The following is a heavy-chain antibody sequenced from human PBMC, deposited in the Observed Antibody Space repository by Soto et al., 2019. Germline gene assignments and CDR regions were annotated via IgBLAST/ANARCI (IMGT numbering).Heavy chain of an antibody. CDR1: RFTFSKYW. J-gene: IGHJ4*02. CDR3: ARDQGYLDY. D-gene: IGHD3-16*02. V-gene: IGHV3-7*01. CDR2: ISPAGSEK. Sequence: EVQLVESGGGLVQPGGSLRLSCAASRFTFSKYWMSWVRQAPGKGPEWVANISPAGSEKFYVGSVKGRFTISRDNAENSLFLQMNSPRAEDTAVYYCARDQGYLDYWGQGAPVTVSS.